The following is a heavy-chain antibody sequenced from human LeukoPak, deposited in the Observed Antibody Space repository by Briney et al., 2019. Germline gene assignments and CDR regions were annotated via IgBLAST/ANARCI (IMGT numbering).Heavy chain of an antibody. CDR1: GFTFSSYE. CDR3: ARDSSSWYGLLGAFDI. D-gene: IGHD6-13*01. CDR2: ISTSGSTK. J-gene: IGHJ3*02. Sequence: GGSLRLSCAASGFTFSSYEMNWVRQAPGKGLEWVSYISTSGSTKYYADSVKGRFTTSRDNAKNSLYLQMNSLRAEDTAVYYCARDSSSWYGLLGAFDIWGQGTMVTVSS. V-gene: IGHV3-48*03.